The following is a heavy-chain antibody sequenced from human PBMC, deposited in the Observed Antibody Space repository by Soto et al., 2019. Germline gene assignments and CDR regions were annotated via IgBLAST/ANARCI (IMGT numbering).Heavy chain of an antibody. V-gene: IGHV3-48*04. CDR3: ARDEYYDFWSGYYSHLDY. CDR1: GFTFSSYS. D-gene: IGHD3-3*01. J-gene: IGHJ4*02. CDR2: ISSSSSTI. Sequence: GGSLRLSCAASGFTFSSYSMNWVRQAPGKGLEWVSYISSSSSTIYYADSVKGRFTISRDNAKNSLYLQMNSLRAEDTAVYYCARDEYYDFWSGYYSHLDYWGKGTLVTVSS.